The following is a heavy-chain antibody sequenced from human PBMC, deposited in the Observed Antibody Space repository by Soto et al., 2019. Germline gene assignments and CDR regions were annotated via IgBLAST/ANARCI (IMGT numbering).Heavy chain of an antibody. Sequence: EVQLVESGGGLVQPGRSLGLSCAASGFTFDDYAMHWVRQAPGKGLEWVSGISWNSGSIGYADSVKGRFTISRDNAKNSLYLQMNSLRAEDTALYYCGKGTWYQLLPFSYFDYWGQGTLVTVSS. D-gene: IGHD2-2*01. CDR3: GKGTWYQLLPFSYFDY. CDR2: ISWNSGSI. J-gene: IGHJ4*02. V-gene: IGHV3-9*01. CDR1: GFTFDDYA.